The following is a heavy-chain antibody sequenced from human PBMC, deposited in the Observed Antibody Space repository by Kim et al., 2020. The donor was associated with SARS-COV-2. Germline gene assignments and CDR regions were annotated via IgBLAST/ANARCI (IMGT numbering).Heavy chain of an antibody. CDR3: ARGSTYDFWSGYPLYDY. V-gene: IGHV4-34*01. J-gene: IGHJ4*02. Sequence: LKSRVTISVDTSKNQFSLKLSSVTAADTAVYYCARGSTYDFWSGYPLYDYWGQGTLVTVSS. D-gene: IGHD3-3*01.